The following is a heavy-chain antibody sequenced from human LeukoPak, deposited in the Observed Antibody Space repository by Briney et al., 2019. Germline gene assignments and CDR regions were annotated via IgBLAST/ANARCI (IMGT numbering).Heavy chain of an antibody. CDR3: ARDGNYDFWSGYNGKFDY. Sequence: GGSLRLSSAASGFTFSSYAMSWVRQAPGKGLEWVSYISSSGSTIYYADSVKGRFTISRDNAKNSLYLQMNSLRAEDTAVYYCARDGNYDFWSGYNGKFDYWGQGTLVTVSS. CDR1: GFTFSSYA. V-gene: IGHV3-48*04. D-gene: IGHD3-3*01. CDR2: ISSSGSTI. J-gene: IGHJ4*02.